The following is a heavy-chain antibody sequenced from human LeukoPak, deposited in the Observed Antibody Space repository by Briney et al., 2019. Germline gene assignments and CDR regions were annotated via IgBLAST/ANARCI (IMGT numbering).Heavy chain of an antibody. Sequence: GGSLRLSCAASGFTFSSYAMNWVRQAPGNGLDWVAMVSGSGGRTYYADSVKGRFTISRDNSKNTLYLQMNSLRAEDKAVYYCAKDLDSSGYYLGENFDYWGQGTLVTVSS. CDR3: AKDLDSSGYYLGENFDY. CDR1: GFTFSSYA. CDR2: VSGSGGRT. D-gene: IGHD3-22*01. J-gene: IGHJ4*02. V-gene: IGHV3-23*01.